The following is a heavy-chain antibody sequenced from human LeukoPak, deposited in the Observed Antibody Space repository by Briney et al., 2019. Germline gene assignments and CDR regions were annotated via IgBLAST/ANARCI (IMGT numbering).Heavy chain of an antibody. D-gene: IGHD5-24*01. V-gene: IGHV3-7*01. CDR1: GFSLSDHW. Sequence: GGSLRLSCEAFGFSLSDHWMGWVRQAPGKGLECVANIKHDGSGKEYVDSVKGRFTISRDNAKNSVYLEMSSLRAEDTAVYYCAKWRWRQSEYEDWGQGTLVTVSS. J-gene: IGHJ4*02. CDR3: AKWRWRQSEYED. CDR2: IKHDGSGK.